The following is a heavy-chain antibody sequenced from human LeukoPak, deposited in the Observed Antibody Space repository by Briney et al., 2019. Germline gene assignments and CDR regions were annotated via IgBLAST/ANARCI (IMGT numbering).Heavy chain of an antibody. CDR1: GYSLTSYW. V-gene: IGHV5-51*01. CDR2: IYPGDSGT. CDR3: ARSDYDFWSGFDY. J-gene: IGHJ4*02. D-gene: IGHD3-3*01. Sequence: GESLKISCKGSGYSLTSYWIGWVRQMPGKGLEWMGIIYPGDSGTRYSPSFQGQVTISADKSISTAYLQWSSLKASDTAMYYCARSDYDFWSGFDYWGQGTLVTVSS.